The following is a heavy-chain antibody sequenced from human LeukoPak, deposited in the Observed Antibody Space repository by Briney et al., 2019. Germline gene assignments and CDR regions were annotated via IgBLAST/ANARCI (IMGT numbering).Heavy chain of an antibody. D-gene: IGHD2-2*02. CDR2: ISWNSGSI. V-gene: IGHV3-9*03. J-gene: IGHJ4*02. Sequence: PGRSLRLSCAASGFTFDDYAMHWVRQAPGKGLEWVSGISWNSGSIGYADSVKGRFTISRDNAKNSLYLQMNSLRAEDMALYYCAKARCSSTSCYTDYWGQGTLVTVSS. CDR3: AKARCSSTSCYTDY. CDR1: GFTFDDYA.